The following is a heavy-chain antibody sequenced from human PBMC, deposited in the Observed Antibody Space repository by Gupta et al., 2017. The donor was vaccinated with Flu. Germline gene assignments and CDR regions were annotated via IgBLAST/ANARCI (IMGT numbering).Heavy chain of an antibody. CDR2: IIPMFHTP. Sequence: QVQVMQSGAELQKPGSSVKLACRTSGGTFRSFGIGWVRQAPGQGLEWMGGIIPMFHTPTYAKKWQGRVTITADESTSTVYMELSSLRSADTAMYYCAREGRPAIFGVAQGGHHFEFWGQGSLVTVSS. D-gene: IGHD3-3*01. J-gene: IGHJ4*02. CDR1: GGTFRSFG. CDR3: AREGRPAIFGVAQGGHHFEF. V-gene: IGHV1-69*01.